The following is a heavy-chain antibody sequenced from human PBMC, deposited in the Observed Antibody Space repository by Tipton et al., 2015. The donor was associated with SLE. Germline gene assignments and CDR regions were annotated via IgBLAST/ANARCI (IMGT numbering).Heavy chain of an antibody. J-gene: IGHJ2*01. Sequence: LRLSCAVSGYSISNSNWWAWIRQPPGKGLEWIGYIYYSGSTFYNPSLKSRVTMSVDTSKSQFSLKLSSVTAADTAVYYCARNGGSYYMYFNLWGRGTLVTVSS. CDR3: ARNGGSYYMYFNL. V-gene: IGHV4-28*01. CDR2: IYYSGST. CDR1: GYSISNSNW. D-gene: IGHD1-26*01.